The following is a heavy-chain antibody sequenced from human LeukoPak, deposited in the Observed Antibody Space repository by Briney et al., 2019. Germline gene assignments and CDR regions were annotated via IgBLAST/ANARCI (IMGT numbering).Heavy chain of an antibody. Sequence: GGSLRLSCAASGFTFSSYWMSWVRQAPGKGLEWVANIKQDGSEKNYVDSVKGRFTISRDNADNSLYLEMTNLRVEDTAVYFCASRYCTGVNCFAASYMCMDVWGKGTTVTVSS. CDR3: ASRYCTGVNCFAASYMCMDV. CDR2: IKQDGSEK. D-gene: IGHD2-8*02. CDR1: GFTFSSYW. J-gene: IGHJ6*03. V-gene: IGHV3-7*01.